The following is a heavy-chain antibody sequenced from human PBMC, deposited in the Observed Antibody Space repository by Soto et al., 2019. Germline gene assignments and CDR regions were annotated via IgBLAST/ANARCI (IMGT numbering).Heavy chain of an antibody. D-gene: IGHD6-19*01. Sequence: ESLSLSCRVSGVSISGSYWSWIRQSPGKGLEWLGYVYYTGSTNYSPSLRSRVSISVDTSKNEFSLRLSSVTAADTAVYFCARSVAVPGAHIDYWGQGTQVTVSS. CDR3: ARSVAVPGAHIDY. CDR2: VYYTGST. V-gene: IGHV4-59*01. CDR1: GVSISGSY. J-gene: IGHJ4*02.